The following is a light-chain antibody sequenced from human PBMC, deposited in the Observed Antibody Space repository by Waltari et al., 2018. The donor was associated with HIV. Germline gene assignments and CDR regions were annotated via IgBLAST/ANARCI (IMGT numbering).Light chain of an antibody. CDR2: WAS. CDR1: QSVLWKSNNRNY. Sequence: DIVMTQSPDSLAVSLGERATINCKSSQSVLWKSNNRNYLAWYQQTQGRPTKLLIYWASTRESGVPDRFSGSGSGTDFTLTNSSLQAEDVAVYYCQQYYDVPFTFGQGTKLEIK. CDR3: QQYYDVPFT. V-gene: IGKV4-1*01. J-gene: IGKJ2*01.